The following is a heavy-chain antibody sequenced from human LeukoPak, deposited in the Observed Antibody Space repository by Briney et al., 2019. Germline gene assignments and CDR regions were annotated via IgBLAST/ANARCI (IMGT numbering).Heavy chain of an antibody. CDR2: IYYSGST. CDR1: GGSIRSYY. CDR3: ARGQHYYDSSGYYPLTLYY. V-gene: IGHV4-59*01. Sequence: PSETLSLTCTVSGGSIRSYYWSWIRQPPGKGLAWIGYIYYSGSTNYNPSLKSRVTISVDTSKNQSSLKLSSVTAADTAVYYCARGQHYYDSSGYYPLTLYYWGQGTLVTVSS. D-gene: IGHD3-22*01. J-gene: IGHJ4*02.